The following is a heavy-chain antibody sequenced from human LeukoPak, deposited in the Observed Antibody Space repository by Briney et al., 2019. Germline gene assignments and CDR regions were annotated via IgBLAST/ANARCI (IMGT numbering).Heavy chain of an antibody. V-gene: IGHV1-2*02. CDR3: AMCRNWNDDAFDI. J-gene: IGHJ3*02. D-gene: IGHD1-1*01. Sequence: ASVKVSCKASGYTFTGYYMHWVRQAPGQGLEWMGWINPNSGGTNYAQKFQGRVTMTRDTSISTAYMELSRLRSDDTAVYYCAMCRNWNDDAFDIWGQGTMVTVSS. CDR1: GYTFTGYY. CDR2: INPNSGGT.